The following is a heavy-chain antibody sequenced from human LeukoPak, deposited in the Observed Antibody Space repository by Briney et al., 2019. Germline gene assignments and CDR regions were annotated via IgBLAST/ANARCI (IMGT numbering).Heavy chain of an antibody. CDR2: INPSGGST. CDR3: AKDSLRESIVGATTRGVNDY. V-gene: IGHV1-46*01. J-gene: IGHJ4*02. D-gene: IGHD1-26*01. CDR1: GYTFTGYY. Sequence: GASVKVSCRASGYTFTGYYMHWVRQAPGQGLEWMGIINPSGGSTSYAQKFQGRVTMTRDMSTSTVYMELSSLRADDTAVYYCAKDSLRESIVGATTRGVNDYWGQGTLVTVSS.